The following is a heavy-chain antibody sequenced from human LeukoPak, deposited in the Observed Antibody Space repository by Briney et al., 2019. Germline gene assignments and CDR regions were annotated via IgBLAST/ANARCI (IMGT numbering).Heavy chain of an antibody. J-gene: IGHJ5*02. CDR1: GGSISSYY. CDR3: ARGVAAAGT. V-gene: IGHV4-59*01. CDR2: IYYSGST. Sequence: SETLSLTCTVSGGSISSYYWSWIRQPPGEGLEWIGYIYYSGSTNYNPSLKSRVTISVDTSKNQFSLKLSSVTAADTAVYYCARGVAAAGTWGQGTLVTVSS. D-gene: IGHD6-13*01.